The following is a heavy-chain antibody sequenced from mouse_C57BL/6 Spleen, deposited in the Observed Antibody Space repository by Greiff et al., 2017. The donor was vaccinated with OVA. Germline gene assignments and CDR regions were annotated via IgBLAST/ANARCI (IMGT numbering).Heavy chain of an antibody. CDR1: GFTFSSYA. V-gene: IGHV5-4*01. D-gene: IGHD1-1*01. J-gene: IGHJ3*01. Sequence: EVKVVDSGGGLVKPGGSLKLSCAASGFTFSSYAMSWVRQTPEKRLEWVATISDGGSYTYYPDNVKGRFTISRDNAKNNLYLQMSHLKSEDTAMYYCARDDYYGTSYGGFAYWGQGTLVTVSA. CDR2: ISDGGSYT. CDR3: ARDDYYGTSYGGFAY.